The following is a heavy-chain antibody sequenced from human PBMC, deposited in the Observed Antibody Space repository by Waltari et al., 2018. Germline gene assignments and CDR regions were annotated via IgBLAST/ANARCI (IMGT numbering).Heavy chain of an antibody. CDR1: GFSLSTSGVG. V-gene: IGHV2-5*01. J-gene: IGHJ5*02. CDR2: IYWNDDK. CDR3: AHAFQYDYIWGTPIWWFDP. Sequence: QITLKESGPTLVKPTQTLTLTCTFSGFSLSTSGVGVGWIRQPPGKALEWLALIYWNDDKRYSPSLKSRLTITKDTSKNQVVLTMTNMDPVDTATYYCAHAFQYDYIWGTPIWWFDPWGQGTLVTVSS. D-gene: IGHD3-16*01.